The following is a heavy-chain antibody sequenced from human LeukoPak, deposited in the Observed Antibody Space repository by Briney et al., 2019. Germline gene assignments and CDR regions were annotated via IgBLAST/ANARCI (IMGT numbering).Heavy chain of an antibody. CDR3: AKAVGQWSFDL. J-gene: IGHJ2*01. CDR1: GFMFSTND. Sequence: GGSLRLSCAASGFMFSTNDMSWVRQAPGKGLEWVSAISVSGDGTTHADSVKGRFTISRDNSKNTLYLQMNSLRAEDTAVYYCAKAVGQWSFDLWGRGALVTVSS. V-gene: IGHV3-23*01. CDR2: ISVSGDGT.